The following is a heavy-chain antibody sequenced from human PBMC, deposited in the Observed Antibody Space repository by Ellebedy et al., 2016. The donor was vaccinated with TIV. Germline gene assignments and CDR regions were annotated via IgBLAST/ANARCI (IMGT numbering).Heavy chain of an antibody. Sequence: AASVKVSCKASGYPFSRYSIYWLRQAPGQSLEWMGWINVGSGYATYSQNFQGRVTITWDTSASTAYMELRSLTSQHTALYFCARERFGCFDYWGQGAPVTVSS. J-gene: IGHJ4*02. CDR2: INVGSGYA. CDR3: ARERFGCFDY. V-gene: IGHV1-3*01. CDR1: GYPFSRYS. D-gene: IGHD3-10*01.